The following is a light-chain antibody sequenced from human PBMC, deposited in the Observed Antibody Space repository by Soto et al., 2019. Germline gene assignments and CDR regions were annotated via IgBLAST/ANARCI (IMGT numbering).Light chain of an antibody. J-gene: IGKJ1*01. CDR3: QQRSNWPWT. Sequence: EIVLTQSPATLSLSLVERATLSCWASQSVSSYLAWYQHKPGQAPRLLIYDASNRATGIPARFSGSGSGTDFTLTISSLEPEDFAVYYCQQRSNWPWTFGQGTKV. CDR2: DAS. CDR1: QSVSSY. V-gene: IGKV3-11*01.